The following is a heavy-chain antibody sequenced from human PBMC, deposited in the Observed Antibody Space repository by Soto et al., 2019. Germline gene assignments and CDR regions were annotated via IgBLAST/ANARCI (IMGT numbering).Heavy chain of an antibody. J-gene: IGHJ4*02. CDR2: IYYSGST. D-gene: IGHD5-12*01. V-gene: IGHV4-31*03. CDR1: GGSISSGGYY. CDR3: ASVCRDGYKNPGDY. Sequence: PSETPSLTCTVSGGSISSGGYYWSWIRQHPGKGLEWIGYIYYSGSTYYNPSLKSRVTISVDTSKNQFSLKLSSVTAADTAVYYCASVCRDGYKNPGDYWGQGTLVTVSS.